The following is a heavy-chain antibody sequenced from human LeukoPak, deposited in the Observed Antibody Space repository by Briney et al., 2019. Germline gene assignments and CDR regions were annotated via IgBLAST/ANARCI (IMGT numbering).Heavy chain of an antibody. CDR1: GFTFDDYG. Sequence: GGSLRLSCAASGFTFDDYGMSWVRQAPGKGLEWVSGINWNGGSTGYADSVKGRFAISRDNSKNTVYLQMNSLRTEDTAIYYCAKDGDSTGYYSSYYNHMDVWGKGTSVTISS. V-gene: IGHV3-20*04. CDR3: AKDGDSTGYYSSYYNHMDV. D-gene: IGHD3-22*01. CDR2: INWNGGST. J-gene: IGHJ6*03.